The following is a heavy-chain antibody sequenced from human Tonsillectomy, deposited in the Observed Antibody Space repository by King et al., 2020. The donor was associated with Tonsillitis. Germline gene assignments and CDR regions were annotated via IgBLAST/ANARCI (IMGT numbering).Heavy chain of an antibody. V-gene: IGHV3-23*04. CDR3: CRRYCSGGSCYGYALDI. D-gene: IGHD2-15*01. CDR1: GFTFSSYA. CDR2: ISGSGGST. Sequence: VQLVESGGGLVQPGGSLRLSCAASGFTFSSYAISWVRQAPGKGLEWVSIISGSGGSTSYADSVKGRFTTSRDNSKNKLYLQMNSLRAEDTAVYYCCRRYCSGGSCYGYALDIWGQGTMVTVSS. J-gene: IGHJ3*02.